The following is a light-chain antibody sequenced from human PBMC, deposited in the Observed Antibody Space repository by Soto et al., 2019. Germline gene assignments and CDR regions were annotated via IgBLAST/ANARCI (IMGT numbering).Light chain of an antibody. V-gene: IGLV2-14*01. CDR1: STDVGRYNY. CDR3: SSYTSSSTYV. J-gene: IGLJ1*01. CDR2: DVS. Sequence: QSVLTQPASVSGSPGQSITISCTGTSTDVGRYNYVSWYQQHPGKAPKLMVYDVSNRPSWVSNRFSGSKSGITASLTISGLQAEDEADYYCSSYTSSSTYVFGTGTKVTVL.